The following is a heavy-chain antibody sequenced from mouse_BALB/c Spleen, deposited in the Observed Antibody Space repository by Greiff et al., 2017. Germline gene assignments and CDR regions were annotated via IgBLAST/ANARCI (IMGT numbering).Heavy chain of an antibody. J-gene: IGHJ2*01. CDR3: ARGRGWLLPFDY. CDR2: ISDGGSYT. CDR1: GFTFSDYY. V-gene: IGHV5-4*02. D-gene: IGHD2-3*01. Sequence: EVMLVESGGGLVKPGGSLKLSCAASGFTFSDYYMYWVRQTPEKRLEWVATISDGGSYTYYPDSVKGRFTISRDNAKNNLYLQMSSLKSEDTAMYYCARGRGWLLPFDYWGQGTTLTVSS.